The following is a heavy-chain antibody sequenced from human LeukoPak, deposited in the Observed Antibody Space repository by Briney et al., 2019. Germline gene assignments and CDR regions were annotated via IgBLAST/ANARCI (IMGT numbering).Heavy chain of an antibody. CDR3: ARVGGPATGYYMDV. Sequence: ASVRVSCKASGHTFTGYYMHWVRQAPGQGLEWMGWINANSGGTNYAQKFQGRVTMTRDTSISTAYMELSRLRSDDTAVYYCARVGGPATGYYMDVWGKGTSVTVSS. J-gene: IGHJ6*03. CDR2: INANSGGT. D-gene: IGHD3-16*01. CDR1: GHTFTGYY. V-gene: IGHV1-2*02.